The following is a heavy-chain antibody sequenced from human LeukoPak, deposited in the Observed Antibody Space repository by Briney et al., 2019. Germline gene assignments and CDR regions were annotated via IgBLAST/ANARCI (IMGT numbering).Heavy chain of an antibody. D-gene: IGHD3-10*01. Sequence: SETLSLTCTVSGYSISSGYYWGWIRQPPGRGLEWIGSIYNSGSTYYNPSLKSRVTISVDTSKNQFSLKLSSVTAADTAVYYCARSGSGRTKYFQHWGQGTLVTVS. J-gene: IGHJ1*01. CDR3: ARSGSGRTKYFQH. CDR2: IYNSGST. CDR1: GYSISSGYY. V-gene: IGHV4-38-2*02.